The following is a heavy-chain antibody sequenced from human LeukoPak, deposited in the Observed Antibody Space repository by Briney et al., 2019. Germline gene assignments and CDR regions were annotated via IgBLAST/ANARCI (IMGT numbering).Heavy chain of an antibody. D-gene: IGHD3-10*01. CDR3: ARGWFTMVRGVRSFWFDP. V-gene: IGHV1-8*01. CDR2: MNPNSGNT. Sequence: ASVKVSCKASGYTFTSYDINWVRQATGQGLEWMGWMNPNSGNTGYAQKFQGRVTMTRNTSISTAYMELSSLRSEDTAVYYCARGWFTMVRGVRSFWFDPWGQGTLVTVSS. CDR1: GYTFTSYD. J-gene: IGHJ5*02.